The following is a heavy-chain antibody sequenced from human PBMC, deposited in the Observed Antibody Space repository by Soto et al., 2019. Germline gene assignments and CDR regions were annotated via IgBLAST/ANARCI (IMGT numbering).Heavy chain of an antibody. Sequence: PSETLSLTCAVSGGSISRYAYYWSWIRQLPGKGLEWIGYVYYTGSTYYNPSLESRITISIDTSKNQFSLELTSVTAAATAVYYCAVATTIGGPNWFDPWGQGTLVTVSS. J-gene: IGHJ5*02. V-gene: IGHV4-31*11. CDR3: AVATTIGGPNWFDP. D-gene: IGHD5-12*01. CDR2: VYYTGST. CDR1: GGSISRYAYY.